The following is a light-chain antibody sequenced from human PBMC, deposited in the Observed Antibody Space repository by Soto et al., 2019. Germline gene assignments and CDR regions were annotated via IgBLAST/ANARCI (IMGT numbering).Light chain of an antibody. CDR2: DVT. CDR1: SSDLGGYRY. V-gene: IGLV2-14*03. Sequence: QSALTQPASVSGSPGQSVTISCTGTSSDLGGYRYVSWYQQRPGKAPKLMMHDVTNRPSGVSDRFSGSKSGNTASLTISGLQAEDEADYYCTSYTSDRSVIFGGGTKLTVL. J-gene: IGLJ2*01. CDR3: TSYTSDRSVI.